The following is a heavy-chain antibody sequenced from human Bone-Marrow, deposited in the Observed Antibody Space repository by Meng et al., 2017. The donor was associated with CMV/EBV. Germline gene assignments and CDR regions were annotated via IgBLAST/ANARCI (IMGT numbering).Heavy chain of an antibody. CDR2: IYYSGST. V-gene: IGHV4-59*12. J-gene: IGHJ4*02. CDR1: GGSISSYY. D-gene: IGHD5-18*01. CDR3: ARGYSYGYTGIDY. Sequence: SETLSLTCTVSGGSISSYYWSWIRQPPGKGLEWIGYIYYSGSTNYNPSLKSRVTISVDTSKNQFSLKLSSVTAADTAVYYCARGYSYGYTGIDYWGQGTLVTVYS.